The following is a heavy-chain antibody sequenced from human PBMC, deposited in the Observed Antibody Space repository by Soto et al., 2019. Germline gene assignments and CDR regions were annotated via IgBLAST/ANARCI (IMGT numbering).Heavy chain of an antibody. CDR2: ISANGGTT. Sequence: EVQLLESGGGVVQPGGSLRLSCVASGFTFSNYAMRWVRKAPGKGLEWVSAISANGGTTYYIDSVKGRFTISRDNSKNTVYLQMNSLRAGDTAIYYCANGGAGYGYFDNWGQGAMVTVSS. CDR3: ANGGAGYGYFDN. D-gene: IGHD3-16*01. CDR1: GFTFSNYA. J-gene: IGHJ4*02. V-gene: IGHV3-23*01.